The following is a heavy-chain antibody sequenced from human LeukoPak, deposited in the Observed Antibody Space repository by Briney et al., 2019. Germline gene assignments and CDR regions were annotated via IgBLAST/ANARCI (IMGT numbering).Heavy chain of an antibody. CDR1: GYTFTSYD. D-gene: IGHD1-26*01. Sequence: ASVKVSCNASGYTFTSYDINWVRQATGQGLEWMGWMNPNSGNTGYAQKFQGRVTITRNTSISTAYMELSSLRSEDTAVYYCARGQEQWEPASYWGQGTLVTVSS. CDR2: MNPNSGNT. CDR3: ARGQEQWEPASY. J-gene: IGHJ4*02. V-gene: IGHV1-8*03.